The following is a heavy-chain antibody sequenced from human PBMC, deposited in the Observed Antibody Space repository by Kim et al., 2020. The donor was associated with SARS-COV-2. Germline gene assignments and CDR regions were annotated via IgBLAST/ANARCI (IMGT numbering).Heavy chain of an antibody. Sequence: ASVKVSCKASGYTFTSYAMNWVRQAPGQGLEWMGWINTNTGNTRYAQGFTGRFVFSLDTSVSTAYMQISSLKAEDTAVYYCARGGGKVRYFDWLLSGSDYYMDVWGKGTTVTVSS. CDR2: INTNTGNT. V-gene: IGHV7-4-1*02. J-gene: IGHJ6*03. CDR3: ARGGGKVRYFDWLLSGSDYYMDV. D-gene: IGHD3-9*01. CDR1: GYTFTSYA.